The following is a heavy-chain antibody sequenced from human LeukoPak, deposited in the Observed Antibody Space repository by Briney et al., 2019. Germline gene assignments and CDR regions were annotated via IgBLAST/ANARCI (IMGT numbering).Heavy chain of an antibody. CDR1: GGSISSGSYY. CDR3: ARDQVGATKGGYFDY. Sequence: SETLSLTCTVSGGSISSGSYYWSWIRQPAGKGLEWIGRIYTSGSTNYNPSLKSRVTISVDTSKNQFSLKLSSVTAADTAVYYCARDQVGATKGGYFDYWSQGTLVTVSS. D-gene: IGHD1-26*01. CDR2: IYTSGST. J-gene: IGHJ4*02. V-gene: IGHV4-61*02.